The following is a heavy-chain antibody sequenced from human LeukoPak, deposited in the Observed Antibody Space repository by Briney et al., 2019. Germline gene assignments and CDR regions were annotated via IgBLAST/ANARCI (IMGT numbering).Heavy chain of an antibody. D-gene: IGHD3-10*01. CDR2: IIPIFGTA. CDR3: ARDLTPAYGLVYYFDY. Sequence: SVKVSCKSSGGTFSSYAISWVRQAPGQGLEWMGGIIPIFGTANYAQKFQGRVTITTDESTSTAYMELSSLRSEDTAVYYCARDLTPAYGLVYYFDYWGQGTLVTVSS. J-gene: IGHJ4*02. V-gene: IGHV1-69*05. CDR1: GGTFSSYA.